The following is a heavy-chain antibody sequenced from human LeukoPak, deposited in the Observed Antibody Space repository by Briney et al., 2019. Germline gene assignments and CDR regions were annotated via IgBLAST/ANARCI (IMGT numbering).Heavy chain of an antibody. J-gene: IGHJ6*02. Sequence: ASVKVSCKASGYTFTSYDINWVRQATGQGLEWMGWMNPNSGNTGYAQKFQGRVTMTRNTSISTAYMELSGLRSEDTAVYYCARGGYCSSTSCYFGYYYYGMDVWGQGTTVTVSS. CDR1: GYTFTSYD. CDR2: MNPNSGNT. V-gene: IGHV1-8*01. CDR3: ARGGYCSSTSCYFGYYYYGMDV. D-gene: IGHD2-2*01.